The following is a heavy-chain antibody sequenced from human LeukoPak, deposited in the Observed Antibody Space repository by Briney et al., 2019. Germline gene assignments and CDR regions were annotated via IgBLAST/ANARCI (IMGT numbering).Heavy chain of an antibody. CDR2: IWYDGNTK. CDR1: GFSFGSHG. J-gene: IGHJ4*02. Sequence: TGGSLRLSCAASGFSFGSHGMHWVRQTPGKGLDWVAVIWYDGNTKYYADSVKGRFTISRDNSKNTLLLEMNTLRAEDTAVYYCARGPALGVRGAHLDYWGQGILATVSS. CDR3: ARGPALGVRGAHLDY. V-gene: IGHV3-33*01. D-gene: IGHD3-10*01.